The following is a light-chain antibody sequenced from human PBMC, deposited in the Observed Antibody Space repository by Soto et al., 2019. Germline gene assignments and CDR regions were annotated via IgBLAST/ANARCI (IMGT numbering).Light chain of an antibody. Sequence: ESVFTLSPGTLSLSPGDRVTLSCRASQSVSSDYLAWYQQKPGQAPRLVIYATSSRATGIPDRFSGSGSGTDFTLTIRRLEPEDFAMYYCQQYGDYNSPRYSFGQGTMLEI. CDR1: QSVSSDY. J-gene: IGKJ2*03. V-gene: IGKV3-20*01. CDR2: ATS. CDR3: QQYGDYNSPRYS.